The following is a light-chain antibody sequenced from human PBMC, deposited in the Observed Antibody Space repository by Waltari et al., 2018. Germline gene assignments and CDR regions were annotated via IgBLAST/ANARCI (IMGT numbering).Light chain of an antibody. CDR2: VNSDGSH. V-gene: IGLV4-69*01. J-gene: IGLJ3*02. Sequence: QLVLTQSPSASASLGASVKLTCTLSSGHSSNVIAWLQQQPEKGPRYLMKVNSDGSHSKGDGVPDRFSGSSSGAERDLTISSLQSEDEADYYCQTGGHGTWVFGGGTKLTVL. CDR3: QTGGHGTWV. CDR1: SGHSSNV.